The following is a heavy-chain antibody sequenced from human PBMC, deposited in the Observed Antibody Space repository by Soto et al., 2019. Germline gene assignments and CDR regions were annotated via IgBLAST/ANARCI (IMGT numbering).Heavy chain of an antibody. Sequence: ASVKVSCKVSGSRFSNYVISWVRQAPGHGLEWLGRIIPIFNSTKYAQSFQGRVTITADKSTSTASPELSSLRSDDTAVYYCAREGRGKKAGYNGLVSLGYWGQGTLVTVSS. CDR3: AREGRGKKAGYNGLVSLGY. D-gene: IGHD2-2*02. J-gene: IGHJ4*02. CDR1: GSRFSNYV. V-gene: IGHV1-69*06. CDR2: IIPIFNST.